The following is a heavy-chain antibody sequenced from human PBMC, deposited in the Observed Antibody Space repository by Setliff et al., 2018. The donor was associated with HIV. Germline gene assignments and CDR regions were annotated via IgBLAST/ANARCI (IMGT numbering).Heavy chain of an antibody. V-gene: IGHV4-31*03. J-gene: IGHJ6*04. Sequence: SETLSLTCTVSGGSISDDGHCWTWIRQRPGKGLEWIAYIYYRGATYYNPSLKSRVALSLDSSKNHFSLKLTSLTAADTAVYYCARTRVWGKGTAVTVSS. D-gene: IGHD6-6*01. CDR1: GGSISDDGHC. CDR2: IYYRGAT. CDR3: ARTRV.